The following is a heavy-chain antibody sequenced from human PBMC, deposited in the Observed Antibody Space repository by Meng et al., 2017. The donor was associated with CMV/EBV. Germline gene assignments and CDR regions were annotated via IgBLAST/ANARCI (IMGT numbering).Heavy chain of an antibody. CDR1: GFIFSDHY. J-gene: IGHJ6*02. Sequence: GESLKISCAASGFIFSDHYMDWVRQAPGKGLEWVAVISYDGSKKFYADSVKGRFTISRDNSKNTLYLQMNSLRTEDTAVYYCVSSKAGHFYYYGLDVWGQGTTVTVSS. V-gene: IGHV3-30-3*01. CDR2: ISYDGSKK. CDR3: VSSKAGHFYYYGLDV.